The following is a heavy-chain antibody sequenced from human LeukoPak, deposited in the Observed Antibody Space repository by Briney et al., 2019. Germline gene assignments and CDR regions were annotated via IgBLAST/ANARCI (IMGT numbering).Heavy chain of an antibody. CDR1: GYTFTMYG. V-gene: IGHV1-18*01. Sequence: ASVKVSCKASGYTFTMYGISWVRQAPGQGLEWMGWISTCDDNTNYAQKFQGRVTMTTDTSTSTAYIELRSLRSDDTAVYFCARGLNYYDSSGYYYDARFDYWGQGTLVTVSS. CDR2: ISTCDDNT. D-gene: IGHD3-22*01. CDR3: ARGLNYYDSSGYYYDARFDY. J-gene: IGHJ4*02.